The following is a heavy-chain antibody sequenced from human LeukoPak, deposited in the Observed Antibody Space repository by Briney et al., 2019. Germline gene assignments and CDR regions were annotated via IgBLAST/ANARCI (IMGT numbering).Heavy chain of an antibody. CDR2: INPNSGGT. D-gene: IGHD5-24*01. V-gene: IGHV1-2*02. Sequence: ASVEVSCKASGYTFTGYYMHWVRQAPGQGLEWMGWINPNSGGTNYAQKFQGRVTMTRDTSISTAFMELSRLRSDDTAVYYCAAVGDGYNSYFDYWGQGTLVTVSS. CDR1: GYTFTGYY. J-gene: IGHJ4*02. CDR3: AAVGDGYNSYFDY.